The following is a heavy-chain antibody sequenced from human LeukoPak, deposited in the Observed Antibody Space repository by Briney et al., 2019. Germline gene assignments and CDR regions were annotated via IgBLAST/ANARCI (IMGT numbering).Heavy chain of an antibody. CDR1: GGSISSDY. V-gene: IGHV4-59*12. Sequence: SETLSLTCTVSGGSISSDYWSWIRQPPGKGLEWIGYIYHSGSTYYNPSLKSRVTISVDRSKNQFSLKLSSVTAADTAVYYCARAYTRYYYDSSGKVDYFDYWGQGTLVTVSS. J-gene: IGHJ4*02. CDR2: IYHSGST. CDR3: ARAYTRYYYDSSGKVDYFDY. D-gene: IGHD3-22*01.